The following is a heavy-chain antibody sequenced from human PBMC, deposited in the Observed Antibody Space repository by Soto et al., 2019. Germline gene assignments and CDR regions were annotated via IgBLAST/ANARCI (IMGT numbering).Heavy chain of an antibody. CDR1: GYTFTGYY. CDR3: ARAGFCSGGSCHNYDY. V-gene: IGHV1-2*04. CDR2: INPNSGGT. D-gene: IGHD2-15*01. J-gene: IGHJ4*02. Sequence: ASVKVSCKASGYTFTGYYMHWVRQAPGQGLEWMGWINPNSGGTNYAQKFQGWVTMTRDTPISTAYMELSRLRSDDTAVYYCARAGFCSGGSCHNYDYWGQGTLVTVSS.